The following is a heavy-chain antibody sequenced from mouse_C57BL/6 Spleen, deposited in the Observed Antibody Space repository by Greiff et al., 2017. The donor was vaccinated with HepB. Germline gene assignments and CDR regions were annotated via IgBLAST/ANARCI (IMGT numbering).Heavy chain of an antibody. D-gene: IGHD4-1*01. V-gene: IGHV1-15*01. CDR1: GYTFTDYE. J-gene: IGHJ2*01. CDR3: TRGDWDVRGYFDY. CDR2: IDPETGGT. Sequence: QVQLKQSGAELVRPGASVTLSCKASGYTFTDYEMHWVKQTPVHGLEWIGAIDPETGGTAYNQKFKGKAILTADKSSSTAYMELRSLTSEDSAVYYCTRGDWDVRGYFDYWGQGTTLTVSS.